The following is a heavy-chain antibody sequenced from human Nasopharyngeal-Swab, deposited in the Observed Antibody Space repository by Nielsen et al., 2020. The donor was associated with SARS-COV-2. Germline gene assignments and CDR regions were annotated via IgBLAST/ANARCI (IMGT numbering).Heavy chain of an antibody. CDR1: GGSVSSGSYY. D-gene: IGHD6-13*01. CDR3: ARGIPWGIAAAGESYYFDY. CDR2: IYYSGST. V-gene: IGHV4-61*01. Sequence: SETLSLTCTVSGGSVSSGSYYWSWIRQPPGKGLEWIGYIYYSGSTNYNPSLKSRVTISVDTSKNQFSLKLSSVTAADTAVYYCARGIPWGIAAAGESYYFDYWGQGTLVTVSS. J-gene: IGHJ4*02.